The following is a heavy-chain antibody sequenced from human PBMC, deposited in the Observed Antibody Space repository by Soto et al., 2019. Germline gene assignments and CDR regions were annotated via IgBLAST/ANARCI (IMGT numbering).Heavy chain of an antibody. V-gene: IGHV3-23*01. CDR2: ISGGGGST. D-gene: IGHD2-15*01. J-gene: IGHJ4*02. Sequence: EVQLLESGGGLVQPGGSQRLSCAASGFIFSSYAISWVRQAPGKGLDWVSTISGGGGSTYYADSVKGRFTISRYNSKNTLYLQMNSLRAEDTALYYYAKQDASRWFDYWGQGTLVTVSS. CDR3: AKQDASRWFDY. CDR1: GFIFSSYA.